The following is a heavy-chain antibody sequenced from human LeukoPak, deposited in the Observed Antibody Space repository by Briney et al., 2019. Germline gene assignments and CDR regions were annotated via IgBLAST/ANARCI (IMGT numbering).Heavy chain of an antibody. CDR1: GYTFTSYD. D-gene: IGHD4-17*01. Sequence: VASVKVSCKASGYTFTSYDINWVRQATGQGLEWMGWMNPNSGNTGYAQKFQGRVTITRNTSISTAYMELSSLRSDDTAVYYCARAHDYGDYVVDYWGQGTLVTVSS. J-gene: IGHJ4*02. CDR3: ARAHDYGDYVVDY. V-gene: IGHV1-8*03. CDR2: MNPNSGNT.